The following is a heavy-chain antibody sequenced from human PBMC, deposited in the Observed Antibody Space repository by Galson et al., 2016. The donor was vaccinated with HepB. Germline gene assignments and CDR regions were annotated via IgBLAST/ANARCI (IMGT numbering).Heavy chain of an antibody. CDR1: GFSLSAYW. D-gene: IGHD3-22*01. J-gene: IGHJ4*02. Sequence: SLRLSCAGSGFSLSAYWMVWVRQAPGKGLEWVANINRDGSEKYSVEGRFSISRDHAKNSLSLQMDSLNAEDTAVYYCARDVAYEVLDCWGQGTLVTVSS. V-gene: IGHV3-7*01. CDR3: ARDVAYEVLDC. CDR2: INRDGSEK.